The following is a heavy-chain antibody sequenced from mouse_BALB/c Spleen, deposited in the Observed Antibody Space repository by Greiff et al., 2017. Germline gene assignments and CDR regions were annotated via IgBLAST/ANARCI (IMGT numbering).Heavy chain of an antibody. CDR2: ISDGGSYT. V-gene: IGHV5-4*02. J-gene: IGHJ4*01. Sequence: EVQLVESGGGLVKPGGSLKLSCAASGFTFTDYYMYWVRQTPEKRLEWVATISDGGSYTYYPDSVKGRFTITRDNAKNNLYLQMSSLKSEDTAMYYGAKDLRYGKRNWAMDYWGQGTSVTVSS. CDR3: AKDLRYGKRNWAMDY. CDR1: GFTFTDYY. D-gene: IGHD2-1*01.